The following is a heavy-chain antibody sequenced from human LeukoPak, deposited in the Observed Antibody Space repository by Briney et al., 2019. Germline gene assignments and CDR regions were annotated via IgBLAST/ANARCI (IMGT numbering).Heavy chain of an antibody. J-gene: IGHJ5*02. CDR2: TYYSGST. V-gene: IGHV4-59*01. CDR3: ARSFRKVVVAATGYNWFDP. Sequence: PSETLSLTCTVSGGSISSYYWSWIRQPPGKGLEWIGYTYYSGSTNYNPSLKSRVTISVDTSKNQFSLKLSSVTAADTAVYYCARSFRKVVVAATGYNWFDPWGQGTLVTVSS. D-gene: IGHD2-15*01. CDR1: GGSISSYY.